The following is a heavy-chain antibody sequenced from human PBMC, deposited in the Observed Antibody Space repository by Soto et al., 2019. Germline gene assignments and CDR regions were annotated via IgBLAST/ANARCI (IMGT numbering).Heavy chain of an antibody. CDR1: GVTSSSYA. Sequence: QVQVGQSGAEVKKPGSSVMVSCNASGVTSSSYAITWMRQAPGQGLEWMGGIIHILDTTDYAQKFQGRVTLTADESTSTVYMELSSLTSEDTAVYYCSSGGTTVNRSFDFWGQGTLVTVSS. CDR3: SSGGTTVNRSFDF. J-gene: IGHJ4*02. D-gene: IGHD4-4*01. CDR2: IIHILDTT. V-gene: IGHV1-69*01.